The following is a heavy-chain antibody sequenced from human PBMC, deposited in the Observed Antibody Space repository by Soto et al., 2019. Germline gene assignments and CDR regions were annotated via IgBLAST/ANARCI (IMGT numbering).Heavy chain of an antibody. D-gene: IGHD3-10*01. CDR2: INPNSGNI. CDR3: ARGRASGSYYLLDY. V-gene: IGHV1-8*01. J-gene: IGHJ4*02. Sequence: ASVKVSCKASGNTFTSYDINWVRQATGHGLEWMGWINPNSGNIGYAQKFQGRVTMTRDTAIRTAYMEVSRLRSDDTAVYYCARGRASGSYYLLDYWGQGTFFTVSS. CDR1: GNTFTSYD.